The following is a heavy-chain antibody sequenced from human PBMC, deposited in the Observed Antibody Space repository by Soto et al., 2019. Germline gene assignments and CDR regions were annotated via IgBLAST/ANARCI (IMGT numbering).Heavy chain of an antibody. CDR1: GFIFGGSA. V-gene: IGHV3-73*02. D-gene: IGHD2-2*02. CDR2: IRSRANNYAT. J-gene: IGHJ6*02. Sequence: EVQLAESGGGLVQPGGSLKLSCVGSGFIFGGSAIHWVRQASGKGLEWVGRIRSRANNYATSSAVSVRGRFTFSRDDSKNTAYLQMNTLKSDDTAIYYCCSGQGAPIGDYYDHGLDVWGQGTPVTVS. CDR3: CSGQGAPIGDYYDHGLDV.